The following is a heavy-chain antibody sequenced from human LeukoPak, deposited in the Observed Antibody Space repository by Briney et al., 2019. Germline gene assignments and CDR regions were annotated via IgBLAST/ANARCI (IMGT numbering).Heavy chain of an antibody. Sequence: GGSLRLSCAASGFTFTSHWMHWVRQAPGKGLVWGSRVNSDGSSTTYADSVKGRFTISRDNAKNMLYLQMNSLRAEDTAVYYCARGRYYGMDVWGQGTTVTVSS. CDR2: VNSDGSST. CDR3: ARGRYYGMDV. J-gene: IGHJ6*02. V-gene: IGHV3-74*01. CDR1: GFTFTSHW.